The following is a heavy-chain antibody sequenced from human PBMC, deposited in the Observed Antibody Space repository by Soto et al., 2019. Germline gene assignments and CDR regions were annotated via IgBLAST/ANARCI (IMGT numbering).Heavy chain of an antibody. CDR1: GYTFTTYG. J-gene: IGHJ4*02. CDR3: ARVYGPLYFDY. Sequence: QVQLVQSGAEVKKPGASVKVSCKASGYTFTTYGLSWVRQAPGQGLEWMGWISPYNGNTKYGQKLQGRVTMTTDTSTNTGYMELTSLRSDDTAVYYCARVYGPLYFDYWGQGTLVTVSS. D-gene: IGHD3-10*01. CDR2: ISPYNGNT. V-gene: IGHV1-18*01.